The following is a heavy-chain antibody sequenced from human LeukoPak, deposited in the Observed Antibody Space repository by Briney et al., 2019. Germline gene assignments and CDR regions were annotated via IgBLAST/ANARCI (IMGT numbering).Heavy chain of an antibody. CDR1: GTSVNSGSYY. D-gene: IGHD2-15*01. Sequence: PSETLSLTCTVSGTSVNSGSYYWSWIRQPPGKGLEWIGEINHGGSTNYNPSLKSRVTISVDTSKNQFSLKMRSVTAADTAVYYCARISRIVAARDYYYGMDVWGQGTTVTVSS. CDR3: ARISRIVAARDYYYGMDV. CDR2: INHGGST. J-gene: IGHJ6*02. V-gene: IGHV4-39*07.